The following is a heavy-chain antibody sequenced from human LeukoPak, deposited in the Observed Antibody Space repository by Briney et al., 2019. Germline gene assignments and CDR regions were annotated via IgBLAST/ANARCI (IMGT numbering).Heavy chain of an antibody. D-gene: IGHD1-26*01. J-gene: IGHJ4*02. CDR2: INPNSGGT. CDR1: GYTFTSYD. V-gene: IGHV1-2*04. CDR3: ARGPPIIVGATNYYFDY. Sequence: ASVKVSCKASGYTFTSYDINWVRQAPGQGLEWMGWINPNSGGTNYAQKFQGWVTMTRDTSISTAYMELSRLRSDDTAVYYCARGPPIIVGATNYYFDYWGQGTLVTVSS.